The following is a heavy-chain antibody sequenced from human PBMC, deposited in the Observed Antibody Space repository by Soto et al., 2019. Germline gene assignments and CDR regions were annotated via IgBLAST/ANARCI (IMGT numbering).Heavy chain of an antibody. J-gene: IGHJ3*02. CDR3: ATETEYYYDSSGYYLDAFDI. CDR1: GGTFSSYA. D-gene: IGHD3-22*01. Sequence: QVQLVQSGAEVKKPGSSVKVSCKASGGTFSSYAISWVRQAPGQGLEWMGGIIPIFGTANYAQKFQGRVTITADESTSTAYMELSSLRSEDTAVCYCATETEYYYDSSGYYLDAFDIWGQGTMVTVSS. CDR2: IIPIFGTA. V-gene: IGHV1-69*01.